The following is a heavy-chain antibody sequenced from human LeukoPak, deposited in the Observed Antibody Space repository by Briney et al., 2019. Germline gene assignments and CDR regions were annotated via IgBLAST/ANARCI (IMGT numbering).Heavy chain of an antibody. J-gene: IGHJ4*02. D-gene: IGHD6-13*01. CDR2: IYYSGST. V-gene: IGHV4-59*01. Sequence: SETLSLTCTVSGDSLGNYYWSWVRQSPGKGLEWIGCIYYSGSTNYNPSLKSRVIISVDTSKNQFSLKLSSVTAADTAVYYCARPPFSSSSYYFHYWGQGTLVTVSS. CDR1: GDSLGNYY. CDR3: ARPPFSSSSYYFHY.